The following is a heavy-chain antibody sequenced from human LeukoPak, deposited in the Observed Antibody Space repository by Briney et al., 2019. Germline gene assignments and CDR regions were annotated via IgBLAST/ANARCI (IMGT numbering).Heavy chain of an antibody. V-gene: IGHV3-7*03. D-gene: IGHD1-26*01. CDR3: ASYRDGDLSFDH. J-gene: IGHJ4*02. Sequence: GGSLRLSCVASGLTFGKYWMSWVRQAPGKGLEWVANIKLDGSEKNYVDSVKGRFTISRDNAKSSLYLQMNSLRAEDTAVYYCASYRDGDLSFDHWGQGTLVAVSS. CDR1: GLTFGKYW. CDR2: IKLDGSEK.